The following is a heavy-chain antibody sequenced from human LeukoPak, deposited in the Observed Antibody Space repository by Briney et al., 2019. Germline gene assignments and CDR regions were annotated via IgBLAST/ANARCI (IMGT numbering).Heavy chain of an antibody. J-gene: IGHJ3*02. Sequence: ASVKVSCKASGYTFTHYDINWVRQAAGQGLEWVGWMNPNSGDTGSAPQFQGRVTLTRNTSISTAYLDLSSLRSEDTAVYYCNTNYYDRTGYSLIIWGQGTPVTVSS. CDR2: MNPNSGDT. CDR3: NTNYYDRTGYSLII. V-gene: IGHV1-8*03. D-gene: IGHD3-22*01. CDR1: GYTFTHYD.